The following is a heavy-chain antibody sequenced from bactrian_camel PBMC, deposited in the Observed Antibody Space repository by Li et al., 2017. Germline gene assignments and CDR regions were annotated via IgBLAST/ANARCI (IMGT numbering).Heavy chain of an antibody. V-gene: IGHV3S55*01. CDR1: GHTYC. Sequence: VQLVESGGGSVQAGGSLRLSCSASGHTYCMAWFRQAPGGERERVAGIEHDGGAVYGDWVKGRFTVSQDTPKRTLDLQLNKLKPEDTAMFVCAARRSVGLCSFGNDDYWGQGTQVTVS. J-gene: IGHJ4*01. CDR3: AARRSVGLCSFGNDDY. D-gene: IGHD2*01. CDR2: IEHDGGA.